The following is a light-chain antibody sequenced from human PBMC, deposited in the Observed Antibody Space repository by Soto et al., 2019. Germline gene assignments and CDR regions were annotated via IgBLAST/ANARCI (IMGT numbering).Light chain of an antibody. J-gene: IGLJ2*01. CDR3: AVWDDSLNGPV. CDR1: TSNIGSNN. CDR2: NNE. Sequence: QSVLTQPPSASGTPGQRVTISYSGSTSNIGSNNVNWYRQLPGTAPKLLLFNNERRPSGVPGRVSGSKSGTSASLAISGLQSDDEADYYCAVWDDSLNGPVFGGGTKLTVL. V-gene: IGLV1-44*01.